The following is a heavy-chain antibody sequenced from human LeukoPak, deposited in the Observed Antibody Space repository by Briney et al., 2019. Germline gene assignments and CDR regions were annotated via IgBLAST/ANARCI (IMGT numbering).Heavy chain of an antibody. D-gene: IGHD2-8*01. CDR3: AMIPYCTSVTCYYLDY. V-gene: IGHV4-31*03. CDR1: GGSISSGDYY. CDR2: IYCSGST. Sequence: SETLSLTCTVSGGSISSGDYYWGWIRQHPGKGLEWIGYIYCSGSTYYNPSLKSRFTISVDTSKNQFSLKVSSVTAADTAVYYCAMIPYCTSVTCYYLDYWGQGTLVTVSS. J-gene: IGHJ4*02.